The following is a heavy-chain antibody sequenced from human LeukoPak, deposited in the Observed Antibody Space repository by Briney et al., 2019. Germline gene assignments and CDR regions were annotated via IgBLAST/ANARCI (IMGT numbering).Heavy chain of an antibody. J-gene: IGHJ4*02. D-gene: IGHD5-18*01. CDR1: GFTFSSYW. CDR2: INSDGSST. Sequence: GGSLRLSCAASGFTFSSYWMHWVRQAPGKGLVWVSRINSDGSSTSYADSVKGRFTISRDNAKNSLYLQMSSLRAEDTAVYYCATYRGYSYGYNDYWGQGTLVTVSS. CDR3: ATYRGYSYGYNDY. V-gene: IGHV3-74*01.